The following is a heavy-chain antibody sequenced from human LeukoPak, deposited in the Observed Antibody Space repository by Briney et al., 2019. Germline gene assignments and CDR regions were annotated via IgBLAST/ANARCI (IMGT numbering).Heavy chain of an antibody. J-gene: IGHJ4*02. CDR3: ARDDYGGIDY. Sequence: GGSLRLSCAASGFTFSSFTMNWVRQAPGKGLEWVAAISSSSRDIFYADSVKGRFTISRDNAKNSLYLQMNSLRAEDTAVYYCARDDYGGIDYWGQGTLVTVSS. V-gene: IGHV3-21*01. D-gene: IGHD4-17*01. CDR1: GFTFSSFT. CDR2: ISSSSRDI.